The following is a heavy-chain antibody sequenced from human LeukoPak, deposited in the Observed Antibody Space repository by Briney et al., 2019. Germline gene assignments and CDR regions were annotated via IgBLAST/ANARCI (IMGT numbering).Heavy chain of an antibody. Sequence: GGSLRLSCAASGFTVSSNYMSWVRQAPGKGLEWVSVIYSGGSTYYADSVKGRFTISRDNSKYTLYLQMNSLRAEDTAVYCCARDQILWFGESSGYYYGMDVWGQGTTVTVSS. CDR2: IYSGGST. CDR1: GFTVSSNY. V-gene: IGHV3-53*01. J-gene: IGHJ6*02. CDR3: ARDQILWFGESSGYYYGMDV. D-gene: IGHD3-10*01.